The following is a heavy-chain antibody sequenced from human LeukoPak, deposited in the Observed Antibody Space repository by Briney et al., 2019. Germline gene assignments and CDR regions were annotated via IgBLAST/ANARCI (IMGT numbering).Heavy chain of an antibody. D-gene: IGHD3-22*01. J-gene: IGHJ4*02. CDR1: GVSFSGYY. V-gene: IGHV4-59*01. Sequence: SETLSLTCAVYGVSFSGYYWSWIRQPPGKGLEWIGYIYYSGSTNYNPSLKSRVTISVDTSKNQFSLKLSSVTAADTAVYYCARGPYYYDSSGYYYVFPSFDYWGQGTLVTVSS. CDR3: ARGPYYYDSSGYYYVFPSFDY. CDR2: IYYSGST.